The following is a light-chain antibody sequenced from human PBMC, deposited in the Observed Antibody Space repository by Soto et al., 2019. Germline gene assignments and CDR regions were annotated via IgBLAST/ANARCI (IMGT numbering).Light chain of an antibody. CDR2: GAF. CDR3: QQYKNWPPLT. J-gene: IGKJ4*01. CDR1: QSVSYN. Sequence: EIVMTQSPATLSVSPGETATLSCRASQSVSYNLAWYQQKPGQGPRLLIYGAFTRATGIPARFSGSGSGTEFTLTINSLQSEDFALYYCQQYKNWPPLTFGGGTKVEIK. V-gene: IGKV3-15*01.